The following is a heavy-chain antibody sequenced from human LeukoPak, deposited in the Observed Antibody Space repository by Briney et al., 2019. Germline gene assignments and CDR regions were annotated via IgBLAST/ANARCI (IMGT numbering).Heavy chain of an antibody. J-gene: IGHJ4*02. Sequence: SETLSLTCTVSGGSISTYYWSWIRQPPGKGLEWIGYSYYSGSTHYNPSLKSRVTISVDTAKNQFSLKLSSVTAADTAVYYCARQGEYCGSFDYWGQGTLVTVSS. CDR1: GGSISTYY. CDR2: SYYSGST. V-gene: IGHV4-59*08. CDR3: ARQGEYCGSFDY. D-gene: IGHD3-10*01.